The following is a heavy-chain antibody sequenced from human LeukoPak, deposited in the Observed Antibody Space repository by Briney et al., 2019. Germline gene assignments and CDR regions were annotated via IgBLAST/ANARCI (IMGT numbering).Heavy chain of an antibody. Sequence: GGSLRLSCAASGFTFKSYGLHWVRRAPGKGLDWVAFIRNDGKTQYYADSVKGRFTISRDNSRNTMFLQMNSLGPEDTAVYYCARLYATSWGFFDPWGRGTLVTVSS. CDR2: IRNDGKTQ. V-gene: IGHV3-30*02. CDR3: ARLYATSWGFFDP. CDR1: GFTFKSYG. D-gene: IGHD2-2*01. J-gene: IGHJ2*01.